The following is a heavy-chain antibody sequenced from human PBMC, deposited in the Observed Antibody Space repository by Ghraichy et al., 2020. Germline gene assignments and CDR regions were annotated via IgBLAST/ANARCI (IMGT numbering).Heavy chain of an antibody. CDR3: AKDGGSAQRPQHFDY. D-gene: IGHD2-15*01. V-gene: IGHV3-30*02. CDR1: GFTFSSYG. Sequence: GGSLRLSCAASGFTFSSYGMHWVRQAPGKGLEWVAFIRYDGSNKYYADSVKGRFTISRDSSKNTLYLQMNSLRAEDTAVYYCAKDGGSAQRPQHFDYWGQGTLVTVSS. CDR2: IRYDGSNK. J-gene: IGHJ4*02.